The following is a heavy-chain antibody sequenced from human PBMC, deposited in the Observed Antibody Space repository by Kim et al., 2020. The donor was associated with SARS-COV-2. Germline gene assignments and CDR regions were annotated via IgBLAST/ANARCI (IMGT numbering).Heavy chain of an antibody. CDR1: GGSFSGHW. V-gene: IGHV4-34*01. D-gene: IGHD6-6*01. J-gene: IGHJ4*02. CDR3: ARGQIMAPRPLDR. CDR2: ITSTGGT. Sequence: SETLSLTCAVSGGSFSGHWWNWIRRPPGKGLEWIGEITSTGGTNYNPALKGRFTLSVDTPKNQVSLKIFSTTAADTAVYYCARGQIMAPRPLDRWGQGT.